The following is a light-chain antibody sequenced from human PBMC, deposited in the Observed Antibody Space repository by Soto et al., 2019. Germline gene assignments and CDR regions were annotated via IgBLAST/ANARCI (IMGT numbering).Light chain of an antibody. Sequence: EKVMTQSPATLSVSPGERATLSCRASQSVSSDLAWYQQKPGQAPRLLIYGASTRATGIPARFSDSVSGTEFTLIISSLQSEDFAVYYCQQYGRSRRAFGQGTKVEIQ. V-gene: IGKV3-15*01. CDR3: QQYGRSRRA. CDR1: QSVSSD. J-gene: IGKJ1*01. CDR2: GAS.